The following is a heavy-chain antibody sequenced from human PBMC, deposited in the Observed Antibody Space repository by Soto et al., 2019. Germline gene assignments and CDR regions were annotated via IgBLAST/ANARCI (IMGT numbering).Heavy chain of an antibody. CDR3: AHRHSYCSGGRCYSGFDY. J-gene: IGHJ4*02. CDR1: GFSLSTSGVG. V-gene: IGHV2-5*02. CDR2: IYWDDDK. D-gene: IGHD2-15*01. Sequence: QITLKESGPTLVKPTQTLTLTCTFSGFSLSTSGVGVGWIRQPPGKALEWLALIYWDDDKRYSPSLKSRHTNTKDTSKNQVVLKMTSMDPVDTATYYCAHRHSYCSGGRCYSGFDYWGQGTLVTVSS.